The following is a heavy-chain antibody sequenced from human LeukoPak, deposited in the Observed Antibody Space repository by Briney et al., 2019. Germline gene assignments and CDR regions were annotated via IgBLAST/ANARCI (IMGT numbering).Heavy chain of an antibody. CDR3: ASLGRYCSSTSCYTGGGWFDP. J-gene: IGHJ5*02. D-gene: IGHD2-2*02. CDR2: IYTSGST. Sequence: SETLSLTCTVSGGSISSYYWSWIRQPPGKGLEWIGYIYTSGSTNYNPSPKSRVTISVDTSRNQFSLKLSSVTAADTAVYYCASLGRYCSSTSCYTGGGWFDPWGQGTLVTVSS. V-gene: IGHV4-4*09. CDR1: GGSISSYY.